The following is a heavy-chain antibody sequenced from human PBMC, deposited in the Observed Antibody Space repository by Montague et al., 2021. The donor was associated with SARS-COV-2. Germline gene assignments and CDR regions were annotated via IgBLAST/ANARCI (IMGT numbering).Heavy chain of an antibody. CDR2: LFHIDTA. D-gene: IGHD6-13*01. Sequence: SETLSLTCTVSDGSVISTYPHWHWVRQSPGRGLEWIGGYLFHIDTAYYTAPLRSPVTISVDTSKNQFSLKLTSVTAADTAVYYCTRGIDSYKTGYWGEGIQVTVSS. J-gene: IGHJ4*02. CDR1: DGSVISTYPH. CDR3: TRGIDSYKTGY. V-gene: IGHV4-61*01.